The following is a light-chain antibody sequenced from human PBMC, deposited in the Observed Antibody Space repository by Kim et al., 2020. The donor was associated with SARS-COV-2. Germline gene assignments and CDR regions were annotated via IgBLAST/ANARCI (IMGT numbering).Light chain of an antibody. V-gene: IGKV3-11*01. CDR3: QQRMNWPLT. CDR2: DAS. J-gene: IGKJ4*01. Sequence: SLSPGDRATLSCRASQSVSSDLAWYQQKPGQAPTLLIYDASNGATGIPARFSGSESGTDSTLTISSLEPEDFAIYYCQQRMNWPLTFGGGTKVEI. CDR1: QSVSSD.